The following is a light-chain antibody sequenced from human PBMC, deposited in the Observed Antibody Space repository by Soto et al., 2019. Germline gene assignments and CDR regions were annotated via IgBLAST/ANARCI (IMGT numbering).Light chain of an antibody. J-gene: IGKJ4*01. CDR2: TVS. CDR3: QQCYSIPLT. CDR1: QNIGRN. Sequence: DIQMTQSPSSLSTSVGDRVTITCRASQNIGRNLKWYQQKPGKAPKLLIYTVSNLQTGVPLRFSGRGSGTEFTLTISALQPEDFATYYCQQCYSIPLTVGGGTKVDSK. V-gene: IGKV1-39*01.